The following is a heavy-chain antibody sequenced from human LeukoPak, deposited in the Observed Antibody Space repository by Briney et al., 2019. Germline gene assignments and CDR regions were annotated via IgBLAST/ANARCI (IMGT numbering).Heavy chain of an antibody. CDR1: GFTFSNAW. V-gene: IGHV3-15*01. J-gene: IGHJ4*02. D-gene: IGHD6-13*01. CDR3: TTDSSSWLGVFGY. CDR2: IKSKTDGGTA. Sequence: GGSLRLSCAASGFTFSNAWMSWVRQAPGKGLEWVGRIKSKTDGGTADYAAPVKGRFTISRDDSKNTLYLQMNSLKTEDTAVYYCTTDSSSWLGVFGYWGQGTLVTVSS.